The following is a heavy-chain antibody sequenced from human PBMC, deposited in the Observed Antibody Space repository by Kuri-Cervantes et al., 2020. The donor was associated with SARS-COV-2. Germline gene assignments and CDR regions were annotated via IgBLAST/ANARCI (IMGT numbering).Heavy chain of an antibody. D-gene: IGHD3-10*01. CDR2: ITDDGGST. CDR3: VKGSAASRPYYFDS. CDR1: GITFSSYA. J-gene: IGHJ4*02. V-gene: IGHV3-23*01. Sequence: GGSLRLSCAASGITFSSYAMCWVRQAPGKGLEWVSAITDDGGSTYHADSVKGRFTISRDNSKTTLFLQMNSLRAEDTAVYHCVKGSAASRPYYFDSWGQGTLVTVSS.